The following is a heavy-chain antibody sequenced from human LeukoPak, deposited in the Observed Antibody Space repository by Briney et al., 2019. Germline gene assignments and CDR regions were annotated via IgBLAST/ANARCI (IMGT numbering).Heavy chain of an antibody. D-gene: IGHD2-15*01. CDR3: ARGARVGNWFDP. CDR1: GYSFTDYY. CDR2: INPDNGGT. J-gene: IGHJ5*02. V-gene: IGHV1-2*02. Sequence: GASVKVSCKASGYSFTDYYVHWLRQAPGQGLEWMGWINPDNGGTNYAQKFQGRVTMSRDTSISTLYMDLNRLTSDDTAVFYCARGARVGNWFDPWGQGTQVTVSS.